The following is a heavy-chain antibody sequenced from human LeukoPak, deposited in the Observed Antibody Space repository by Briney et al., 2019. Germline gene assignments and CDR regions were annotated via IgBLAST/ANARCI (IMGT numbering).Heavy chain of an antibody. D-gene: IGHD1-26*01. CDR1: GITFSDTW. CDR3: STDLRWELQVDY. Sequence: PGGSLRLSCAASGITFSDTWMSWVRQAPGKGLEWVARIKSIVNGGTTDYAAPVKGRFTISRDDSKNTLYLQMNSLKTEDTAVYYCSTDLRWELQVDYWGQGTLVTVSS. V-gene: IGHV3-15*01. J-gene: IGHJ4*02. CDR2: IKSIVNGGTT.